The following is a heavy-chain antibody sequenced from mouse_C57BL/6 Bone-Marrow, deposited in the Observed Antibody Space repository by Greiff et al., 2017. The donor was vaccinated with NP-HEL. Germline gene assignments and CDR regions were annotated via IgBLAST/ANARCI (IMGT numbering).Heavy chain of an antibody. Sequence: QVQLKQSGPELVKPGASVKLSCKASGYTFPSYDINWVKQRPGPGLAWIGWIYPRDGSTKYNEKFKGKASLTVDTSSSTAYMELHSLTSEDSAVYFCASPDGLFAYWGQGTLVTVSA. J-gene: IGHJ3*01. V-gene: IGHV1-85*01. CDR1: GYTFPSYD. CDR3: ASPDGLFAY. CDR2: IYPRDGST. D-gene: IGHD2-3*01.